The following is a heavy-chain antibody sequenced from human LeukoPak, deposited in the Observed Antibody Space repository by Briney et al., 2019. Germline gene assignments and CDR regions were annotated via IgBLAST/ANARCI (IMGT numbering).Heavy chain of an antibody. CDR1: GFTFSSYS. CDR2: ISSSSSYI. D-gene: IGHD4-23*01. V-gene: IGHV3-21*01. CDR3: AREGFDGSMDY. Sequence: GGSLRLSCAASGFTFSSYSMNWVRQAPGKGLEWVSSISSSSSYIYYADSVKGRFTISRDNAKNSLYLQMNSLRVEDTAVYYCAREGFDGSMDYWGQGTLVTVSS. J-gene: IGHJ4*02.